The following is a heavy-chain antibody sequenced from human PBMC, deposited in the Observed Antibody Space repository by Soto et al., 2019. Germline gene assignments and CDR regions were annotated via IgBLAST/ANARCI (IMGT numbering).Heavy chain of an antibody. CDR3: ARDSNWSSDY. CDR1: GFTFSGYN. CDR2: IKCDSSGT. V-gene: IGHV3-48*02. Sequence: EVQLVESGGGLVQPGGSLRLSCAASGFTFSGYNMNWVRQAPGKGLEWISCIKCDSSGTWYADSVKGRFTMSRDNAKNSLYLQMNSLRDEDTAVYFCARDSNWSSDYWGQGTLVAVSS. D-gene: IGHD1-1*01. J-gene: IGHJ4*02.